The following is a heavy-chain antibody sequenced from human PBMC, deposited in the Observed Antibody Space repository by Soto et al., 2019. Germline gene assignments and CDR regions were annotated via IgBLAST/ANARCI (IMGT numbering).Heavy chain of an antibody. CDR2: IIAIFGTA. J-gene: IGHJ4*02. Sequence: GASVRVSCKASGGTFSSYAISWVRQAPGQGLEWMGGIIAIFGTANYAQKLQGRVTMTTDESTSTAYMELRSLRSDDTAVYYCARDLRVHPASFDYWGQGTLVTVSS. CDR3: ARDLRVHPASFDY. D-gene: IGHD1-1*01. V-gene: IGHV1-69*05. CDR1: GGTFSSYA.